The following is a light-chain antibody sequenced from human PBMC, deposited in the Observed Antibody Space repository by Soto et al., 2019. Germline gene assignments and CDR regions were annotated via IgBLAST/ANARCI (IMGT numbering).Light chain of an antibody. J-gene: IGKJ1*01. CDR1: QTMNGW. CDR2: DVS. Sequence: DIQMTQSPSTLSASVGDRVTITCRASQTMNGWLAWYQQQPGRAPRLLIYDVSIRGSGVPSRFSGSGSGTEFTLTITSLQPDDFATYYCQQYDNYSWTFGRGTKVDI. CDR3: QQYDNYSWT. V-gene: IGKV1-5*01.